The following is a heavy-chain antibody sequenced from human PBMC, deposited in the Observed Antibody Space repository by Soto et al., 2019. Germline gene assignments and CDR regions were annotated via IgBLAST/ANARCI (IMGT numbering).Heavy chain of an antibody. V-gene: IGHV3-23*01. CDR1: GFTFSSYA. D-gene: IGHD6-13*01. CDR3: AKTKDSSSWQSAFDI. CDR2: ISGSGGST. Sequence: GGSLRLSCAASGFTFSSYAMSWVRQAPGKGLEWVSAISGSGGSTYYADSVKGRFTISRDNCKNTLYLQMNSLRAEDTAVYYCAKTKDSSSWQSAFDIWGQGTMVTVSS. J-gene: IGHJ3*02.